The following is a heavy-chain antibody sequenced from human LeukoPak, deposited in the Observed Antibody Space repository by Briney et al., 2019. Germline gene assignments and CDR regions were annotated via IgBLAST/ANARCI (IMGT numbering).Heavy chain of an antibody. CDR3: AKDARRYSGWYFFDH. Sequence: GGSLRLSCAASGFSCSSYAMSWVRQAPGKGLEWVSVISDSGGTTYYADSVKGRFTISRDNSRNTLYLQMNSLRVDDTAVYYCAKDARRYSGWYFFDHWGQGTLVTVSS. CDR2: ISDSGGTT. D-gene: IGHD6-19*01. V-gene: IGHV3-23*01. CDR1: GFSCSSYA. J-gene: IGHJ4*02.